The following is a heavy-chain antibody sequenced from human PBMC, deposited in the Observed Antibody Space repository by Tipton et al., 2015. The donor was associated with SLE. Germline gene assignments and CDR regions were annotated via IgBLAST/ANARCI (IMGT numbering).Heavy chain of an antibody. CDR3: ARERKYYDSGGYYSDDAFDI. Sequence: GSLRLSCAASGFTVSSNYMSWVRQAPGKGLEWVSVIYSGGSTYYADSVKGRFTISRDNSKNTLYLQMNSLRAEDTAVYYCARERKYYDSGGYYSDDAFDIWGQGTMVTVSS. D-gene: IGHD3-22*01. CDR2: IYSGGST. J-gene: IGHJ3*02. V-gene: IGHV3-66*01. CDR1: GFTVSSNY.